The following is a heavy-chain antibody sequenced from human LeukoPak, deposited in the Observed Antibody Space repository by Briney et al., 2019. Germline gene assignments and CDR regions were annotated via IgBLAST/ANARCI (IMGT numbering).Heavy chain of an antibody. V-gene: IGHV4-34*01. CDR3: ARDDSSSSNY. J-gene: IGHJ4*02. Sequence: SETLSLTCAVYGGSFSGYYWSWIRQPPGKGLEWIGEINHSGSTNYNPSLKSRVTISVDTSKDQFSLKLSSVTAADTAVYYRARDDSSSSNYWGQGTLVTVSS. D-gene: IGHD6-6*01. CDR1: GGSFSGYY. CDR2: INHSGST.